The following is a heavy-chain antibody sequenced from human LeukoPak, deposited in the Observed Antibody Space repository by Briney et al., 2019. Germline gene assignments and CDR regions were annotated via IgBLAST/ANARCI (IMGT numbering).Heavy chain of an antibody. CDR1: GGSISSYY. Sequence: KTSETLSLTCTVAGGSISSYYWSWIRQPPGKGLEWIGYIYYSGSTNYNPSLKSRVTISVDTSKNQFSLKLSSVTAADTAVYYCARTSMVRGNYYYYYGMDVWGQGTTVTVSS. J-gene: IGHJ6*02. CDR2: IYYSGST. CDR3: ARTSMVRGNYYYYYGMDV. D-gene: IGHD3-10*01. V-gene: IGHV4-59*01.